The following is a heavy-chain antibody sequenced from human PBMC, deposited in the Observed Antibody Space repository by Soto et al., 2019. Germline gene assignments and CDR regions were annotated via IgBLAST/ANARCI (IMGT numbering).Heavy chain of an antibody. D-gene: IGHD3-22*01. Sequence: GESLKLSCQWSGYTFTNHWITWVRQMPGKGLEWMGRINPSDSHTNYSPSFQGHVTMSVDKSISTAYLQWSSLKASDSAMYYCARHASYYVSSGYFGTYWGQGTLVTVS. CDR2: INPSDSHT. J-gene: IGHJ4*02. CDR3: ARHASYYVSSGYFGTY. V-gene: IGHV5-10-1*01. CDR1: GYTFTNHW.